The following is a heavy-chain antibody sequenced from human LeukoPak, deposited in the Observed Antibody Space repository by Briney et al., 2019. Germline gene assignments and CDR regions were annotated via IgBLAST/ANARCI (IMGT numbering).Heavy chain of an antibody. J-gene: IGHJ4*02. Sequence: GASVKVSCKASGYTFTSYYLYWVRQAPGQGLECMGVINPSGCSTTSAQKFQGRVTMTRDTSTSTVYMELRSLRSEDTAVYYCARGPGTADDGGGYCFDYWGQGTLVTVSS. V-gene: IGHV1-46*01. CDR3: ARGPGTADDGGGYCFDY. D-gene: IGHD3-22*01. CDR1: GYTFTSYY. CDR2: INPSGCST.